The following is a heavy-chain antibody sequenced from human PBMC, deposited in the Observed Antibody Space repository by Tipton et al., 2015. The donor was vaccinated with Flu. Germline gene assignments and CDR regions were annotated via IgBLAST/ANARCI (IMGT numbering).Heavy chain of an antibody. V-gene: IGHV1-8*01. CDR2: MNPNSGNT. CDR3: ARGGLRARRSLNWFDP. Sequence: QLMQSGAEVKKPGASVKVSCKASGYTFTSYDINWVRQATGQGLEWMGWMNPNSGNTGYAQKFQGRVTMTRNTSISTAYTELSSLRSEDTAVYYCARGGLRARRSLNWFDPWGQGTLVTVSS. D-gene: IGHD5-18*01. CDR1: GYTFTSYD. J-gene: IGHJ5*02.